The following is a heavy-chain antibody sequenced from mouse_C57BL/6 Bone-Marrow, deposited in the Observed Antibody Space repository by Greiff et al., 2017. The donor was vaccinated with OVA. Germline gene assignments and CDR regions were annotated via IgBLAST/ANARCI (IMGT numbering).Heavy chain of an antibody. V-gene: IGHV1-55*01. J-gene: IGHJ1*03. CDR3: ARKASTVVARYFDV. Sequence: QVQLQQPGAELVKPGASVKMSCKASGYTFTSYWITWVKQRPGQGLEWIGDIYPGSGSTNYNEKFKSKATLTVDTSSSTAYMQLSSLTSEDSAVYYCARKASTVVARYFDVWGTGTTVTVSS. CDR2: IYPGSGST. D-gene: IGHD1-1*01. CDR1: GYTFTSYW.